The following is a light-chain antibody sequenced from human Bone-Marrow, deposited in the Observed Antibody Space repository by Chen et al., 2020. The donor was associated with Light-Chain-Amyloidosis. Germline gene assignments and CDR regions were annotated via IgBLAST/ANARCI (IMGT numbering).Light chain of an antibody. CDR2: EVT. CDR1: SSDVGGDNH. CDR3: SSYTITNTLV. V-gene: IGLV2-14*01. J-gene: IGLJ1*01. Sequence: QSALTQPASVSGSPGQSITISCTGTSSDVGGDNHVSWYQQHPDKAPKLMIYEVTNRPSWVPDRFSGSKSDNPASLTISGLQTEDDADYVCSSYTITNTLVVGSGTRVTVL.